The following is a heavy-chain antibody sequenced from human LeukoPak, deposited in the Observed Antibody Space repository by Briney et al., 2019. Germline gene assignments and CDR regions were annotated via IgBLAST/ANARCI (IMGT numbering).Heavy chain of an antibody. J-gene: IGHJ4*02. CDR2: ISSSSSYT. V-gene: IGHV3-11*06. Sequence: GGSLRLSCAASGFTFSDYYMSWIRQAPGKGLEWVAYISSSSSYTNYADSVKGRFTISRDNAKNSLYLQMNSLRAEDTAVYYCARDGYSSSWYWFDYWGQGTLVTVSS. CDR1: GFTFSDYY. CDR3: ARDGYSSSWYWFDY. D-gene: IGHD6-13*01.